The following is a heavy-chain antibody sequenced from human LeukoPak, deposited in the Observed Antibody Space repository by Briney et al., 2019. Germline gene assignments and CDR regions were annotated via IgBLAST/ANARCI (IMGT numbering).Heavy chain of an antibody. CDR2: IYYSGST. CDR3: TRGSPSYYGFFDY. Sequence: PSETLSLTCTVSGGSISSTSYYWGWLRQPPGKGLEWIGSIYYSGSTHYNPSLKSRVTISVDTSNNQFSLKLSSVTAADTAVYYCTRGSPSYYGFFDYWGQGTLVTVSS. CDR1: GGSISSTSYY. V-gene: IGHV4-39*07. J-gene: IGHJ4*02. D-gene: IGHD3-10*01.